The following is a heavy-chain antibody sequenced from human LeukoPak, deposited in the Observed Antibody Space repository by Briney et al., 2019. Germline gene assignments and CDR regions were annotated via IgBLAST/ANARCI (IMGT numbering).Heavy chain of an antibody. D-gene: IGHD3-22*01. Sequence: GGSLRLSCAASGFTFSSYAMSWVRQAPGKGLEWVSAISGSGGSTYYADSVKGRFTISRDNSKNTLYLQMNSLRAEDTAVYYCAKGTHYYDSSGPIYWGQGTLVTVSS. CDR2: ISGSGGST. J-gene: IGHJ4*02. V-gene: IGHV3-23*01. CDR3: AKGTHYYDSSGPIY. CDR1: GFTFSSYA.